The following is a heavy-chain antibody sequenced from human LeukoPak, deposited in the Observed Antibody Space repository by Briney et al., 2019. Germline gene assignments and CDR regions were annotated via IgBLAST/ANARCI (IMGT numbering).Heavy chain of an antibody. Sequence: PSETLSLTCTVSGGSISSGGYYWSWIRQPPGKGLEWIGYIYHSGSTYYNPSLKSRVTISVDRSKNQFSLKLSSVTAADTAVYYCARHLVSSMVRGPDFDYWGQGTLVTVSS. CDR1: GGSISSGGYY. J-gene: IGHJ4*02. CDR2: IYHSGST. V-gene: IGHV4-30-2*01. D-gene: IGHD3-10*01. CDR3: ARHLVSSMVRGPDFDY.